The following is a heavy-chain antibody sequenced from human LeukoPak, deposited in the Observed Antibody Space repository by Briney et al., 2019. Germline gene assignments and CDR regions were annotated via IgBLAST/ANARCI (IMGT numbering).Heavy chain of an antibody. CDR3: ARGFPTLDRGAVGY. CDR1: GFNLRSYT. J-gene: IGHJ4*02. CDR2: ISYDGSTK. Sequence: GGSLRLSCAASGFNLRSYTIHWVRQAPGKGLEWVTAISYDGSTKFYAYSVKGRFTISSDNPKNTLYLQMNSLGAEDSAVYYCARGFPTLDRGAVGYWGQGTPVTVSS. D-gene: IGHD3-10*01. V-gene: IGHV3-30*04.